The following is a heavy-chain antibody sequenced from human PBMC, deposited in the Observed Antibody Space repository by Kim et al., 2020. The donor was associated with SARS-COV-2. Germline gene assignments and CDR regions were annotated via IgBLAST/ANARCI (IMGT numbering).Heavy chain of an antibody. CDR3: ARTMVRGVTSPYYFDY. CDR2: IYYSGST. V-gene: IGHV4-59*08. J-gene: IGHJ4*02. Sequence: SETLSLTCTVSGGSISSYYWSWIRQPPGKGLEWIGYIYYSGSTNYNPSLKSRVTISVDTSKNQFSLKLSSVTAADTVVYYCARTMVRGVTSPYYFDYWGQGTLVTVSS. D-gene: IGHD3-10*01. CDR1: GGSISSYY.